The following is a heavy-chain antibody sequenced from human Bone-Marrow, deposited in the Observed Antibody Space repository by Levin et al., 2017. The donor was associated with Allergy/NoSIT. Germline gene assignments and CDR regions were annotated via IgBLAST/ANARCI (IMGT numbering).Heavy chain of an antibody. Sequence: SCAVYGGSFSGYYWSWIRQPPGKGLEWIGEINHSGRSKYNPSLKSRVAISVDTSKKQFSLKLSSVTAADTATYYCARDLIETGGSLSQTGDPYYNWFDPWGQGTLVIVSS. V-gene: IGHV4-34*01. CDR2: INHSGRS. CDR1: GGSFSGYY. CDR3: ARDLIETGGSLSQTGDPYYNWFDP. J-gene: IGHJ5*02. D-gene: IGHD2-15*01.